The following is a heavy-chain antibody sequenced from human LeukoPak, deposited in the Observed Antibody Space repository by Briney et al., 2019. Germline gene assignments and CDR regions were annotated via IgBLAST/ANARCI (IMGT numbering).Heavy chain of an antibody. CDR3: ARRPTGDPKFDY. CDR2: IYSSGST. D-gene: IGHD7-27*01. CDR1: GGSISSYY. J-gene: IGHJ4*02. V-gene: IGHV4-59*08. Sequence: PSETLSLTCTVSGGSISSYYWSWIRQPPEKGLEWIGYIYSSGSTYYNPSLKSRVTISVDTSKNRFSLKLSTVTAADTAVYYCARRPTGDPKFDYWGQGTLVTVSS.